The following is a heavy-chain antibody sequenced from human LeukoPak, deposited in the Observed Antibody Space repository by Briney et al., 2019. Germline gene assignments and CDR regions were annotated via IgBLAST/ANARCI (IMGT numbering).Heavy chain of an antibody. Sequence: WASVKVSCKASGYTFTGYYMHWVRPAPGQGLEWMGWINPNSGGTNYAQKFQGRVTMTRDTSISTAYMELSRLRSDDTAVYYCARGVGEYDSSAFDYWGQGTLVTVSS. J-gene: IGHJ4*02. CDR1: GYTFTGYY. CDR3: ARGVGEYDSSAFDY. V-gene: IGHV1-2*02. D-gene: IGHD3-22*01. CDR2: INPNSGGT.